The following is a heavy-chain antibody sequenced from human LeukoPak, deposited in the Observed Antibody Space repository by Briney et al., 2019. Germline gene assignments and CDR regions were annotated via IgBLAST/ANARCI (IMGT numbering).Heavy chain of an antibody. J-gene: IGHJ4*02. Sequence: ASVKVSCKASGYTFTSYVINWVRQATGQGLEWMGWMYPNSGNTGYAQKFQGRVTITRNTSISTAYMELSSLRSEDTAVYYCARARGYYPDYWGQGTLVTVSS. V-gene: IGHV1-8*03. CDR3: ARARGYYPDY. CDR1: GYTFTSYV. D-gene: IGHD5-12*01. CDR2: MYPNSGNT.